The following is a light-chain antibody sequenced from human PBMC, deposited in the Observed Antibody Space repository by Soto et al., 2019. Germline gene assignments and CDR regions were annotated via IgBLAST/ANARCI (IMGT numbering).Light chain of an antibody. V-gene: IGKV3-15*01. J-gene: IGKJ4*01. CDR3: QQYNSWPPLT. Sequence: EIVMTQSPASLSVSPGERGTLSCRASQRVSSNLAWYQQKHGQAPRLLIYGASTRATGIPARFSGSGSGTEFTLTISSLQSEDLAVYYCQQYNSWPPLTFGGGTKVEIK. CDR2: GAS. CDR1: QRVSSN.